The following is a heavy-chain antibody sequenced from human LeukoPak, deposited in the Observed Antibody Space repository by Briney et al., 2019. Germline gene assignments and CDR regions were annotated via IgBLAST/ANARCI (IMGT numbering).Heavy chain of an antibody. J-gene: IGHJ3*01. CDR1: GYSFTSYC. CDR3: GMSGDRVPLQDDVFDV. D-gene: IGHD1-26*01. V-gene: IGHV5-51*01. Sequence: GESLKISCNVYGYSFTSYCIGWVRQMPGQGLEWMGIIYPGGSGPTYSPSFQGQVTISVDKSINTAYLQWGSLQASDTAMYYCGMSGDRVPLQDDVFDVWGQGTMVTVST. CDR2: IYPGGSGP.